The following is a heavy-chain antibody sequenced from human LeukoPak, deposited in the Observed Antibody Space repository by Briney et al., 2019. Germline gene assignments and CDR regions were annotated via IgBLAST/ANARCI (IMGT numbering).Heavy chain of an antibody. CDR2: ISWNGGNT. CDR1: GFKFDDYG. Sequence: PGGSLRLSCAASGFKFDDYGMSWVRQAPGKGLEWVSGISWNGGNTCYADSVKGRFTFSRDNAKNSLFLQVNSLRADDTAFYYCAREGIYCVNGVCYLDYWGEGTLVTVSS. V-gene: IGHV3-20*04. CDR3: AREGIYCVNGVCYLDY. J-gene: IGHJ4*02. D-gene: IGHD2-8*01.